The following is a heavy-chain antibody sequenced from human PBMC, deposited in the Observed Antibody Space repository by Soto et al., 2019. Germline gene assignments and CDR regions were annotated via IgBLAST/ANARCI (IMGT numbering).Heavy chain of an antibody. CDR3: ARDLGSGDDCSGGSCPRGVFDY. J-gene: IGHJ4*02. D-gene: IGHD2-15*01. CDR1: GGSISSSNW. Sequence: SETLSLTCAVSGGSISSSNWWSWVRQPPGKGLEWIGEIYHSGSTNYNPSLKSRVTISVDKSKNQFSLKLSSVTAADTAVYYCARDLGSGDDCSGGSCPRGVFDYLGQGALVTVSS. CDR2: IYHSGST. V-gene: IGHV4-4*02.